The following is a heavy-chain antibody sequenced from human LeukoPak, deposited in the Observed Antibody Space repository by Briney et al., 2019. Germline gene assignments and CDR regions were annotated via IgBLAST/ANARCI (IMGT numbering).Heavy chain of an antibody. CDR1: GYSISSGYY. CDR3: ARETSRIIYY. J-gene: IGHJ4*02. V-gene: IGHV4-38-2*02. CDR2: VYHNGNT. Sequence: PSETLSLTCTVSGYSISSGYYWGWIRQPPGKGLEWIANVYHNGNTFYNPSLKSRVTISVDTSNNQFSLTLTSVTAADTAVYFCARETSRIIYYLGQGMLVTVSS.